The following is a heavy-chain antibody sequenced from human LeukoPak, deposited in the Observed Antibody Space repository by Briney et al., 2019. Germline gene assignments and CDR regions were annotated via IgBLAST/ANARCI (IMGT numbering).Heavy chain of an antibody. CDR1: GFTFSDYW. D-gene: IGHD1-26*01. CDR2: INQDGSEK. J-gene: IGHJ4*02. CDR3: AKLRVGAMDYFDY. V-gene: IGHV3-7*03. Sequence: PGGSLRLSCAVSGFTFSDYWMTWVRQAPGKGREWVANINQDGSEKYYVDSVEGRFTIARDNSKNTLYLKMNSLRAEDTAVYYCAKLRVGAMDYFDYWGQGTLVTVSS.